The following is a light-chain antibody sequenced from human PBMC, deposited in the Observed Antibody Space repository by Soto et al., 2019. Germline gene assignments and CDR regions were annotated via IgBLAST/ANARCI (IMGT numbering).Light chain of an antibody. CDR3: LQAKQYPLT. CDR2: EIS. J-gene: IGKJ4*01. V-gene: IGKV2-24*01. CDR1: QSLVYSDGNIY. Sequence: FMLTRPPLSLPVTLGQPASISCRSSQSLVYSDGNIYVNWLQQRPGQPPRLLIYEISNRFSGVPDRFTGSGAGTDFTLKISRVEAEDFGTYYCLQAKQYPLTFGGGTKVDI.